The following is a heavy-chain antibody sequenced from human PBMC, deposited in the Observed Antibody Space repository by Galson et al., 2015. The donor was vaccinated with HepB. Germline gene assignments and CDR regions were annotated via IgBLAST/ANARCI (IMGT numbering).Heavy chain of an antibody. CDR1: GGTFSSYA. J-gene: IGHJ6*02. Sequence: SVKVSCKASGGTFSSYAITWVRQAPGQGLEWMGGIIPMFGTAHYAEKFQGRVTITADESTSIAYMELSSLRSEDTAVYYCARIAAYITIFGVVPYGMDVWGQGTTVTVSS. D-gene: IGHD3-3*01. V-gene: IGHV1-69*13. CDR3: ARIAAYITIFGVVPYGMDV. CDR2: IIPMFGTA.